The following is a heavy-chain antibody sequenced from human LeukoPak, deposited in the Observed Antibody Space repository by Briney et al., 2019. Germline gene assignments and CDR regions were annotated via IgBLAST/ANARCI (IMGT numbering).Heavy chain of an antibody. J-gene: IGHJ3*02. V-gene: IGHV1-69*04. D-gene: IGHD5-24*01. CDR3: AGGLRRWLQFDALPPSDAFDI. CDR2: IIPILGIA. Sequence: SVKVSCKASGGTFSSYAISWVRQAPGQGLEWMGRIIPILGIANYAQKFQGRVTITADKSTSTAYMELSSLRSEDTAVYYCAGGLRRWLQFDALPPSDAFDIWGQGTMVTVSS. CDR1: GGTFSSYA.